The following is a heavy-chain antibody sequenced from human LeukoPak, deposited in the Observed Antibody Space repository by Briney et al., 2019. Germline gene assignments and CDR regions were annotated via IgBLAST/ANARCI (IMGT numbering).Heavy chain of an antibody. CDR3: ARDPVAARGEFDY. CDR1: GFTFSTYA. CDR2: ISSSSTYI. D-gene: IGHD6-6*01. V-gene: IGHV3-21*01. J-gene: IGHJ4*02. Sequence: GGSLRLSCTTSGFTFSTYAMYWIRQAPGKGLQWVSSISSSSTYIYYADSLKGRFTISRDNAKNSLYLQMNSLRAEDTAVYYCARDPVAARGEFDYWGQGTLVTVSS.